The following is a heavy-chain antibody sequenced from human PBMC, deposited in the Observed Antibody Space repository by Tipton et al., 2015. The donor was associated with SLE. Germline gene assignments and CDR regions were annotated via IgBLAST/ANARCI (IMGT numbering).Heavy chain of an antibody. Sequence: SLRLSCAASGFTFSDYYMNWIRQSPGKGLEWVSYISSSSSYTNYADSVKGRFTISRDNAKNSLYLQMNSLRAEDTAVYFCARDSSGWYHSGGYFDYWGQGTLITVSS. CDR3: ARDSSGWYHSGGYFDY. CDR2: ISSSSSYT. CDR1: GFTFSDYY. J-gene: IGHJ4*02. D-gene: IGHD6-19*01. V-gene: IGHV3-11*05.